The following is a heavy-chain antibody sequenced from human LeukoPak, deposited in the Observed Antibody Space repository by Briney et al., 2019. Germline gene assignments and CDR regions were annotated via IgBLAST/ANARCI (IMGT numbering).Heavy chain of an antibody. Sequence: PGGSLRLSCAASGFTFSSYSMNWVRQAPGKGLEWVSSISSSSSYIYYADSVKGRFTISRDNAKNSLYLQMNSLRAEDTAVYYCAKVGATLRAFDIWGQGTMVTVSS. CDR1: GFTFSSYS. J-gene: IGHJ3*02. D-gene: IGHD1-26*01. CDR2: ISSSSSYI. V-gene: IGHV3-21*01. CDR3: AKVGATLRAFDI.